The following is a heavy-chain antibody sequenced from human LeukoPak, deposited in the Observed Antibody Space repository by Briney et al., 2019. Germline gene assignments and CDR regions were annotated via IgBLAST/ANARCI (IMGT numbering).Heavy chain of an antibody. CDR2: ISAYNGNT. D-gene: IGHD3-10*01. Sequence: ASVKVFCKASGYTFTSYGISWVRQAPGQGLEWMGWISAYNGNTNYAQKLQGRVTMTTDTSTSTAYMELRSLRSDDTAVYYCARGKMVRGVIITYNWFDPWGQGTLVTVSS. J-gene: IGHJ5*02. V-gene: IGHV1-18*04. CDR3: ARGKMVRGVIITYNWFDP. CDR1: GYTFTSYG.